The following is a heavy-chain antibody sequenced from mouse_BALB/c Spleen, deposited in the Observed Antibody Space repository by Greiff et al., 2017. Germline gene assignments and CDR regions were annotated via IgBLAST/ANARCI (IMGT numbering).Heavy chain of an antibody. V-gene: IGHV1-69*01. CDR1: GYTFTDYW. J-gene: IGHJ2*01. CDR2: IDTSDSYT. D-gene: IGHD2-14*01. Sequence: QVQLQQPGAELVMPGASVKMSCKASGYTFTDYWMHWVKQRPGQGLEWIGAIDTSDSYTSYNQKFKGKATLTVDESSSTAYMQLSSLTSEDSAVYYCARHRYLDYWGQGTTLTVSS. CDR3: ARHRYLDY.